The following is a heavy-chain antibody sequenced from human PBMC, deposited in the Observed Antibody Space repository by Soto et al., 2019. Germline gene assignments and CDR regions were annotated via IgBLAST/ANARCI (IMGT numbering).Heavy chain of an antibody. Sequence: EVQLVESGGGLVQPGGSLRLSCAASGFTFSSYSMNWVRQAPGKGLEWVSYISSSSSTIYYADSVKGRFTISRDNARNSLYLPMNSLRAEDTAVYYCARGGITIFGVVMSPDYWGQGTLVTVSS. J-gene: IGHJ4*02. CDR2: ISSSSSTI. CDR3: ARGGITIFGVVMSPDY. D-gene: IGHD3-3*01. CDR1: GFTFSSYS. V-gene: IGHV3-48*01.